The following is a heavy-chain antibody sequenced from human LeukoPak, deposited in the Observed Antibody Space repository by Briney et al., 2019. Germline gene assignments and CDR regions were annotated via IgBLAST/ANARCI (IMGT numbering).Heavy chain of an antibody. V-gene: IGHV3-30-3*01. CDR1: GFTFSSYA. D-gene: IGHD2-2*01. J-gene: IGHJ3*02. CDR3: ASEGYCSSTSCSEDAFDI. CDR2: ISYDGSNK. Sequence: PGGSLRLSCAASGFTFSSYAMHWVRQAPGKGLEWVAVISYDGSNKYYADSVKGRFTISRDNSKNTLYLQMNSLRAEDTAVYYCASEGYCSSTSCSEDAFDIWGQGTMVTVSS.